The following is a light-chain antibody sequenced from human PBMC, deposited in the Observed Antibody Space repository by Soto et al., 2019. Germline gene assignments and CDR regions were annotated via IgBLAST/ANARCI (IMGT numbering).Light chain of an antibody. CDR3: NSYTSSSTYV. V-gene: IGLV2-18*02. J-gene: IGLJ1*01. CDR1: SSDVGSYNR. CDR2: EVS. Sequence: HSVLTQPPSVSGSPGQSVTISCPGTSSDVGSYNRVSWYQQPPGTAPKLMIYEVSNRPSGVPDRFSGSKSGNTASLTISGLQAEDEADYYCNSYTSSSTYVFGTGTKVTVL.